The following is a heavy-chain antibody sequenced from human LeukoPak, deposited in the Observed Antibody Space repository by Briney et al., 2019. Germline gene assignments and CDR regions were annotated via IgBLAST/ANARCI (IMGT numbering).Heavy chain of an antibody. V-gene: IGHV1-2*02. CDR1: GYTFTGYY. D-gene: IGHD3-22*01. CDR3: ARALSYYDSSGYYYGHDAFDI. Sequence: ASVTVSCKASGYTFTGYYMHWVRQAPGQGLEWMGWINPNSGGTNYAQKFQGRVTMTRDTSISTAYMELSRLRSDDTAVYYCARALSYYDSSGYYYGHDAFDIWGQGTMVTVSS. J-gene: IGHJ3*02. CDR2: INPNSGGT.